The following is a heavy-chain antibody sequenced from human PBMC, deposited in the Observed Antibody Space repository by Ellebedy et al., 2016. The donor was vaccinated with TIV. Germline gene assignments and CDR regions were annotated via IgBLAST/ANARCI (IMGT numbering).Heavy chain of an antibody. V-gene: IGHV1-69*13. CDR1: GGTFSSYA. D-gene: IGHD6-19*01. CDR2: IIPIFGTA. J-gene: IGHJ4*02. CDR3: ARVAHSSGWGGDFDY. Sequence: SVKVSXKASGGTFSSYAISWVRQAPGQGLEWMGGIIPIFGTANYAQKFQGRVTITADESTSTAYMELSSLRSEDTAVYYCARVAHSSGWGGDFDYWGQGTLVTVSS.